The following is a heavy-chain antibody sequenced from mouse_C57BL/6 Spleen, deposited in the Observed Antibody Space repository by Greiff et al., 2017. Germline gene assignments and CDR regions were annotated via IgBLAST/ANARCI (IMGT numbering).Heavy chain of an antibody. CDR1: GYTFTGYW. J-gene: IGHJ1*03. CDR3: ARRYGSGYRYFDD. V-gene: IGHV1-9*01. D-gene: IGHD1-1*01. CDR2: ILPGSGST. Sequence: VQLQQSGAELMKPGASVKLSCKATGYTFTGYWIEWVKQRPGHGLEWIGEILPGSGSTNYNEKFKGKATFTADTSSNPAYMQLSSLTTEDSAIYYCARRYGSGYRYFDDWGKGTTVTVSS.